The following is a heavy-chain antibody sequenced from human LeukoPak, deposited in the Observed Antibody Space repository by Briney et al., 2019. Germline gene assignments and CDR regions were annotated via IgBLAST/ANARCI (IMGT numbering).Heavy chain of an antibody. CDR2: IVVGSGNT. J-gene: IGHJ4*02. D-gene: IGHD6-19*01. V-gene: IGHV1-58*02. CDR1: GFTFTSSA. Sequence: SVKVSCKASGFTFTSSAMQWVRQARGQRLEWIGWIVVGSGNTNYAQKFQERVTITRDMSTSTAYMELRSLRSDDTAVYYCATLNIAVAGNDYWGQGTLVTVSS. CDR3: ATLNIAVAGNDY.